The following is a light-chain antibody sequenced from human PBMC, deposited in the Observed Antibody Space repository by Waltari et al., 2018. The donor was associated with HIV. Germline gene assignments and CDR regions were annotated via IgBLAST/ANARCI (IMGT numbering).Light chain of an antibody. CDR2: EVS. Sequence: QSALTQPASVSGSPGQSITISCTGSNSDVGSFNFVSWYQQHPGKAPKLFIFEVSKRPSGVSSRFSGSKSGNTASLTISGLQAEDEADYHCSSYRRDSTQVFGGGTKLTVL. V-gene: IGLV2-14*01. CDR3: SSYRRDSTQV. CDR1: NSDVGSFNF. J-gene: IGLJ2*01.